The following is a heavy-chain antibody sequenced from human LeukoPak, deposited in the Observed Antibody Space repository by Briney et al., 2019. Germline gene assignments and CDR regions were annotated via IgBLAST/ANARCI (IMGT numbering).Heavy chain of an antibody. CDR3: ARTGWPAAYYFDY. J-gene: IGHJ4*02. CDR1: GFTFSSYS. D-gene: IGHD6-19*01. Sequence: GGSLRLSCVASGFTFSSYSMNWVRQAPGKGLEWVSSISSSSSYIYYADSVKGRFTISRDNAKNSLYLQMNSLRAEDTAVYYCARTGWPAAYYFDYWGQGTLVTVSS. CDR2: ISSSSSYI. V-gene: IGHV3-21*01.